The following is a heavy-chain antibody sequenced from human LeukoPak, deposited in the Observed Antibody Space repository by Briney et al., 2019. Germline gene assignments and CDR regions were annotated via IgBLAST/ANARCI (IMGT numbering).Heavy chain of an antibody. CDR1: GYTLTGYY. J-gene: IGHJ4*02. Sequence: ASVKVSCKASGYTLTGYYMHWVRQAPGQGLEWMGRINPNSGGTNYAQKLQGRVTMTTDTSTSTAYMELRSLRSDDTAVYYCATSRETYYDILTGYYPRGYFDYWGQGTLVTVSS. D-gene: IGHD3-9*01. V-gene: IGHV1-2*06. CDR3: ATSRETYYDILTGYYPRGYFDY. CDR2: INPNSGGT.